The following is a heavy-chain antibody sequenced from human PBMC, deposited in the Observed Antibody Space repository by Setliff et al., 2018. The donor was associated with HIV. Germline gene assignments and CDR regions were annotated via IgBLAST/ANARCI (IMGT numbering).Heavy chain of an antibody. D-gene: IGHD3-22*01. CDR2: IYQTGSI. Sequence: SETLSLTCSVSGYSISNGYYWGWFRQSPGKGLEWIATIYQTGSIYYNPSLQNRVTLLLDMSKNQFSLKLSSATAADTAVYYCARQAWHSGRKGYFVDYWGQGMLVTVSS. J-gene: IGHJ4*02. CDR1: GYSISNGYY. CDR3: ARQAWHSGRKGYFVDY. V-gene: IGHV4-38-2*02.